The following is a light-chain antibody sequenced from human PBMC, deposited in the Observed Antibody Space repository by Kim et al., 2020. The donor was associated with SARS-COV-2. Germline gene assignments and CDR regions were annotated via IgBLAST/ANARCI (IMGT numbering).Light chain of an antibody. J-gene: IGLJ1*01. V-gene: IGLV3-21*04. CDR3: QVWDSGSDHQV. Sequence: SYELTQPHSLSVAPGKTARITCGGNNIGSKSVHWYQQKPGQAPVLVIYYNNDRPSGIPERFSGSNSANTAALTISGVEAGDAADYYCQVWDSGSDHQVFGTGTKVTVL. CDR1: NIGSKS. CDR2: YNN.